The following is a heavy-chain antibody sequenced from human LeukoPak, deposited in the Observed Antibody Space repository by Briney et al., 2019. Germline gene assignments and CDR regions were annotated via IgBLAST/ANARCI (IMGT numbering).Heavy chain of an antibody. J-gene: IGHJ6*02. CDR2: INHSGST. CDR1: GGSFSGYY. V-gene: IGHV4-34*01. CDR3: ARGNAMDV. Sequence: SETLSLTCAVYGGSFSGYYWSWIRRPPGKGLEWIGEINHSGSTNYNPSLKSRVTISVDTSKNQFSLKLSSVTAADTAVYYCARGNAMDVWGQGTTVTVSS.